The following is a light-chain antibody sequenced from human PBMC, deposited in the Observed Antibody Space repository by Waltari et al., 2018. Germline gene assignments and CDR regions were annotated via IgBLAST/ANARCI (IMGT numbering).Light chain of an antibody. J-gene: IGLJ1*01. CDR1: SPHIGTGPA. V-gene: IGLV1-40*01. CDR2: DDG. CDR3: QSYDSSLNIYV. Sequence: QSVLTPPPSVSGAPGQSVTISCAGGSPHIGTGPAAPWLQQVPGPAPKLLTPDDGSRPSWVPDRFSAFKSGSSASLAITGLRTEDEADYYCQSYDSSLNIYVFGSGTKVTVL.